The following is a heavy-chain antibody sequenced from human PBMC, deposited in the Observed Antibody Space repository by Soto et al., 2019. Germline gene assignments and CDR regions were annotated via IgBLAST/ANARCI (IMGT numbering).Heavy chain of an antibody. Sequence: EVQLVESGGGLVKPGGSLRLSCAASGFTFSSYSMNWVRQAPGKGLEWVSSISSSSSYIYYADSVKGRFTISRDNAKNSLYLQMNSLRAEDTAVYYCARDLVVGYGMGVWGQGTTVTVSS. D-gene: IGHD3-22*01. J-gene: IGHJ6*02. CDR2: ISSSSSYI. V-gene: IGHV3-21*01. CDR3: ARDLVVGYGMGV. CDR1: GFTFSSYS.